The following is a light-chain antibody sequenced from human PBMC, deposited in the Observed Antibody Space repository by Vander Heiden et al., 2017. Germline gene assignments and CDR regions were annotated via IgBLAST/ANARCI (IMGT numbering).Light chain of an antibody. Sequence: EIVLTQSPRTLSLSPGERATPSCRASQSVSSFYLAWYQQRPGQAPRLLIYGASSRATGIPDRFSGSGSGTDFTLSISRLEPEDFEVYYCQQYGTFFGGGTKVEIK. J-gene: IGKJ4*01. V-gene: IGKV3-20*01. CDR1: QSVSSFY. CDR2: GAS. CDR3: QQYGTF.